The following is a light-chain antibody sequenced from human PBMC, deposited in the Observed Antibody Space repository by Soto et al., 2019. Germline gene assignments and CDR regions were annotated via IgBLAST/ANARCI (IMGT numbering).Light chain of an antibody. CDR2: GAS. Sequence: EIVMTQSPATLSVSPGERATLSCRASQSISNNLTWFQQRPGQASRLLIYGASTRATGIPARFIGSGSGTEFTLTISSLQSEDFAVYYCQQYNDWWTFGQGTKVAIK. CDR3: QQYNDWWT. J-gene: IGKJ1*01. V-gene: IGKV3-15*01. CDR1: QSISNN.